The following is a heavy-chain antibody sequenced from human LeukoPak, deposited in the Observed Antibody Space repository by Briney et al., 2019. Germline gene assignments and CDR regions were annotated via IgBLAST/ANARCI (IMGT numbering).Heavy chain of an antibody. CDR3: ARDQYDTWSRRGNFDS. V-gene: IGHV3-7*03. CDR1: GFIFNTFW. Sequence: GGSLRLSCAASGFIFNTFWMNWVRLTPGKGLEWVAKINQDGSDMYYVDSVKGRFFVSRDNARNLVYLQMNSLRVDDTAVYYCARDQYDTWSRRGNFDSWGQGTLVIVSS. J-gene: IGHJ4*02. CDR2: INQDGSDM. D-gene: IGHD3-3*01.